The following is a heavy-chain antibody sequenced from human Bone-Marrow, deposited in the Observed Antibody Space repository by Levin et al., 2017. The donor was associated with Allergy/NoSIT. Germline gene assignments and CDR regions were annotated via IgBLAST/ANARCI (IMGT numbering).Heavy chain of an antibody. CDR1: GFTFSSYG. CDR3: AKDLLRVVRAYYYYGMDV. CDR2: ISYDGSNK. J-gene: IGHJ6*02. V-gene: IGHV3-30*18. D-gene: IGHD2-15*01. Sequence: PGGSLRLSCAASGFTFSSYGMHWVRQAPGKGLEWVAAISYDGSNKYYADSVKGRFTISRDNSKNTLYLQMNSLRAEDAAVYYCAKDLLRVVRAYYYYGMDVWGQGTTVTVSS.